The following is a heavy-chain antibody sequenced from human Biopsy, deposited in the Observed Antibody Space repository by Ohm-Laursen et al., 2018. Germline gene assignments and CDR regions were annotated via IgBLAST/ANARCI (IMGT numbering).Heavy chain of an antibody. V-gene: IGHV4-59*02. J-gene: IGHJ6*02. CDR2: IYYSVLP. D-gene: IGHD4-11*01. CDR1: GDSVTKYY. Sequence: SDTLSLPCSVSGDSVTKYYRSWIRQPPGKGLEWIGPIYYSVLPTYHPSLQSRVSISVDTSRNQVSLTLSSVTAADTAVYYCARDSGILNYGNFKYYHYYGMDVWGQGTKVTVSS. CDR3: ARDSGILNYGNFKYYHYYGMDV.